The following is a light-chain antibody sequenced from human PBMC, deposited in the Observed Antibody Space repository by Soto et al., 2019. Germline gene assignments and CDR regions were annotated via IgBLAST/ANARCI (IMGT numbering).Light chain of an antibody. V-gene: IGKV3-15*01. Sequence: EVVTTQSPATLSVSPGERATLYCRASQGLGTNLAWYQQKPGQAPRLLIYAASTRATGVPGRFSGSGSGTEFTLTISSLQAEDVAVYYCQHRNNRPFSCGPGTKVDIK. CDR1: QGLGTN. CDR3: QHRNNRPFS. J-gene: IGKJ3*01. CDR2: AAS.